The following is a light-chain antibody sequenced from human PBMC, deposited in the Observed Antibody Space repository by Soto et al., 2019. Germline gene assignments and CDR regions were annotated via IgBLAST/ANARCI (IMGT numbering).Light chain of an antibody. CDR2: AAS. CDR1: QNISSY. CDR3: QQSFSSPRS. Sequence: DIQMTQSPSTLSASGGDRVAITCGASQNISSYLNWYRHKEGSXXEXXIYAASTLQRGVPSSFSGSGSGTDLLITISSLQPEDCETYYGQQSFSSPRSFGQGTKVDIK. V-gene: IGKV1-39*01. J-gene: IGKJ2*03.